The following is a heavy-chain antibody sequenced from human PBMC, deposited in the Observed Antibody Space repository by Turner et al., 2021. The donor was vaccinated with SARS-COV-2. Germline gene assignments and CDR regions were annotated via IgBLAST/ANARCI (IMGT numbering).Heavy chain of an antibody. D-gene: IGHD3-9*01. CDR1: GGPFSSYA. CDR3: ARCLGFDWLFPFDY. CDR2: IIPIFGTA. Sequence: QVQLVQSGAEVKKPGSSVQLSCKASGGPFSSYAISWVRQAPGQGLEWMGGIIPIFGTANYAQKFQGRVTITADESTSTAYMELSSLRSEDTAVYYCARCLGFDWLFPFDYWGQGTLVTVSS. J-gene: IGHJ4*02. V-gene: IGHV1-69*01.